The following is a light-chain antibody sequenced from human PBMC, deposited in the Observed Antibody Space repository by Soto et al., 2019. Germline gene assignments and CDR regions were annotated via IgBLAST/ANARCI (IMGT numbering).Light chain of an antibody. CDR3: QQYGTSPPT. J-gene: IGKJ1*01. V-gene: IGKV3-20*01. CDR1: QSVSNN. CDR2: GAS. Sequence: EIVMTQSPATLSVSPGERVTLSCRASQSVSNNLAWYQHKPGQAPSLLIYGASTRATGIPGRFSGSGSGTDFTLTISRLEPEDFAVYYCQQYGTSPPTFGQGTKVDIK.